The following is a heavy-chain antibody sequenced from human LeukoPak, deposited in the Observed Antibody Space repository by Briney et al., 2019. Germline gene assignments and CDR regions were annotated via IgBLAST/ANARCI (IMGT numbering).Heavy chain of an antibody. J-gene: IGHJ6*03. V-gene: IGHV3-21*01. CDR1: GFTFSSYS. CDR2: ISSSSSYI. CDR3: ARERRISDMDV. D-gene: IGHD3-3*01. Sequence: GGSLRLSCAASGFTFSSYSMNWVRQAPGKGLEWVSSISSSSSYIYYADSVKGRFTTSRDNAKNSLYLQMNSLRAEDTAVYYCARERRISDMDVWGKGTTVTVSS.